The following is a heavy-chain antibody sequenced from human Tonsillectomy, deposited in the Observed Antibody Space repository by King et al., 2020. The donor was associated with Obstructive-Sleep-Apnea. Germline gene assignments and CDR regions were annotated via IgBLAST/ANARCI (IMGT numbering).Heavy chain of an antibody. CDR2: TNISGST. CDR1: GGSLSGYY. D-gene: IGHD3-10*01. CDR3: ARGSITMVRGVMSDY. J-gene: IGHJ4*02. Sequence: VQLQQWGAGLFKPSETLSLTGAVYGGSLSGYYWSWIRLLPGKGLEWIGETNISGSTNYNPSLRSRVTISVETCKNQFSLKLSAVPAADTAVYYCARGSITMVRGVMSDYWGQGTLVTVSS. V-gene: IGHV4-34*01.